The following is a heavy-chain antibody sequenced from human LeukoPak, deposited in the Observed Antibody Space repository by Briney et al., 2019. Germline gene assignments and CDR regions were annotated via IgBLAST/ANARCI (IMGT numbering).Heavy chain of an antibody. D-gene: IGHD3-10*02. CDR3: AELGITMIGGV. J-gene: IGHJ6*04. Sequence: GGSLRLSCAASGFTFSSYWMSWVRQAPGKGLEWVANIKLDGSEKYYVDSVKGRFTISRDNAKNSLYLQMNSLRAEDTAVYYCAELGITMIGGVWGKGTTVTISS. CDR1: GFTFSSYW. CDR2: IKLDGSEK. V-gene: IGHV3-7*01.